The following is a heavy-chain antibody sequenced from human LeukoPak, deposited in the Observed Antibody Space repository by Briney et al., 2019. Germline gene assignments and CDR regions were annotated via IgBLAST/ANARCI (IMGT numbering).Heavy chain of an antibody. CDR1: GGSISSYY. CDR3: ARARSMPPNYYMDV. J-gene: IGHJ6*03. Sequence: PSETLSLTCTVSGGSISSYYWSWIRQPPGKGLEWIGYIYYSGSTNYNPSLKSRVTMLVDTSKNQFSLKLSSVTAADTAVYYCARARSMPPNYYMDVWGKGTTVTVSS. CDR2: IYYSGST. D-gene: IGHD2-2*01. V-gene: IGHV4-59*01.